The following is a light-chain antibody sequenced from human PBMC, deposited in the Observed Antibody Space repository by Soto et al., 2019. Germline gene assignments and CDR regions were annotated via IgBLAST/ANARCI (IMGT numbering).Light chain of an antibody. CDR2: GAS. Sequence: EIVLTQSPCTLSLSPGERATLSCRASQSVSSSYLAWYQQKPGQAPRLLIYGASSRATGIPDRFSGSGSGTDFTLTISRLEPEDFAVYYGQQYGSSPPWTFGQGTKLEIK. J-gene: IGKJ1*01. CDR3: QQYGSSPPWT. CDR1: QSVSSSY. V-gene: IGKV3-20*01.